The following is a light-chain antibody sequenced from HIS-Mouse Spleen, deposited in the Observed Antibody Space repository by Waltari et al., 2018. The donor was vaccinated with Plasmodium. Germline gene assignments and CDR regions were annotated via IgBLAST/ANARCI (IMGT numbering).Light chain of an antibody. CDR2: AAF. CDR3: QQRYSTWT. CDR1: QSISSY. J-gene: IGKJ1*01. V-gene: IGKV1-39*01. Sequence: DIQMTQSPSSLSASVGDRVTITCRASQSISSYLKWYQQNPGKAPKLLNYAAFSWHSGVPSRFSGSGAGTDFTLSLSSLQPEDFATYYCQQRYSTWTFGQGTKVEIK.